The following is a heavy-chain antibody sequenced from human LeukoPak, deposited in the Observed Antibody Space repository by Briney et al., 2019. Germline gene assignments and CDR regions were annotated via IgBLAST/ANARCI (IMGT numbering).Heavy chain of an antibody. D-gene: IGHD6-19*01. Sequence: SETLSLTCTVSGDSISNYYWSWIRQSPGKELEWIGYMYNRGSTIYNPSLKSRVTISTDTSKNRFSLRLTSVTAADTAVYYCARAEKAVTGTLDSWGQGTLITVSS. CDR1: GDSISNYY. CDR3: ARAEKAVTGTLDS. J-gene: IGHJ4*02. V-gene: IGHV4-59*01. CDR2: MYNRGST.